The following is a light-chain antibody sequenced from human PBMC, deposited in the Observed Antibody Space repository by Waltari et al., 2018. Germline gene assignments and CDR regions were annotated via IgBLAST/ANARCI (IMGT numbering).Light chain of an antibody. CDR3: QQYNNWPPGDT. Sequence: EIVMTQSPATLSVSPGERATLSCRASQSVSSNLAWYQQKPGQAPRLLIYGASTRATGIPASFSGSGSWTEFTLTISSLQSEDFAVYYCQQYNNWPPGDTFGQGTKLEIK. CDR2: GAS. J-gene: IGKJ2*01. CDR1: QSVSSN. V-gene: IGKV3-15*01.